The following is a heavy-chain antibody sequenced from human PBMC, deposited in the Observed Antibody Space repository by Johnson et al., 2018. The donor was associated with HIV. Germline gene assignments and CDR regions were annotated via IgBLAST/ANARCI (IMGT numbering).Heavy chain of an antibody. D-gene: IGHD6-19*01. J-gene: IGHJ3*02. CDR1: GFTFSDYY. CDR2: IGSSGSPI. Sequence: VQLVESGGGLVQPGGSLRLSCAASGFTFSDYYMSWIRQAPGKGLEWISYIGSSGSPIYYADSVRGRFTISRDNAKNSLYLQMNSLRAEDTAVYYCARDKAVGYSSGWHAFDIWGQGTMVTVSS. V-gene: IGHV3-11*04. CDR3: ARDKAVGYSSGWHAFDI.